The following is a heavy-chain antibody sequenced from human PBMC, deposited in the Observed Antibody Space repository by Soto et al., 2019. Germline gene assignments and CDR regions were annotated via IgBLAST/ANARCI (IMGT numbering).Heavy chain of an antibody. Sequence: GGSLRLSCAASGFTFSSYGMHWVRQAPGKGLEWVAVISYDGSNKYYADSVKGRFTISRDNSKNTLYLQMNSLRAEDTAVYYCAKEEVVTAIPNYFDYWGQGTLVTVSS. CDR3: AKEEVVTAIPNYFDY. V-gene: IGHV3-30*18. J-gene: IGHJ4*02. D-gene: IGHD2-21*02. CDR1: GFTFSSYG. CDR2: ISYDGSNK.